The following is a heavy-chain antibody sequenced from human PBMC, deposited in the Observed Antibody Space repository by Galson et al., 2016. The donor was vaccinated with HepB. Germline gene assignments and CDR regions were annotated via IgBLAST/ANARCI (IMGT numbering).Heavy chain of an antibody. J-gene: IGHJ4*02. V-gene: IGHV3-48*02. CDR2: ISSGSSAI. Sequence: SLRLSCAASGFSVSSNYMSWVRQAPGKGLEWVSYISSGSSAIYYADSVKGRFTTSRDNAKNSLYLQMNSLRDEDTAIYFCARDGNHGYDMDYWGQGTLVTVSS. CDR3: ARDGNHGYDMDY. CDR1: GFSVSSNY. D-gene: IGHD1-14*01.